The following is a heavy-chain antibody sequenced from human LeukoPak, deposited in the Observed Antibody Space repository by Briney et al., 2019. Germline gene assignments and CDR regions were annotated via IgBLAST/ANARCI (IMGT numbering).Heavy chain of an antibody. J-gene: IGHJ3*02. Sequence: SETLSLTCTVSGGSISSSSYYWGWIRQPPGKGLEWIGSIYYSGSTYYNPSLKSRVTISVDTSKNQFSLKLNSVTAADTAVYYCARVRAQWLAGFDIWGQGTMVTVSS. V-gene: IGHV4-39*07. CDR2: IYYSGST. CDR3: ARVRAQWLAGFDI. D-gene: IGHD3-22*01. CDR1: GGSISSSSYY.